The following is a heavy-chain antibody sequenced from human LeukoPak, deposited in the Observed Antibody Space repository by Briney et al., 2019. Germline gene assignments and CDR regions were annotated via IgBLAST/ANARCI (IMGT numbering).Heavy chain of an antibody. CDR1: GFTFSSYW. Sequence: GGSLRLSCAASGFTFSSYWMHWVRHAPGKGLVWVSRINSDGSSTIYADSVKGRFTISRDNAKNTLYLQMNSLRAEDTAVYYCARVNCSSTSCYHYYGMDVWGKGTTVTVSS. CDR2: INSDGSST. D-gene: IGHD2-2*01. V-gene: IGHV3-74*01. J-gene: IGHJ6*04. CDR3: ARVNCSSTSCYHYYGMDV.